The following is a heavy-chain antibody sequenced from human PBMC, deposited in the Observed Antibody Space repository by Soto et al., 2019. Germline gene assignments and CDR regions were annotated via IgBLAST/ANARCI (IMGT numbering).Heavy chain of an antibody. CDR1: GYRFTSYW. CDR2: ISPGDSDT. J-gene: IGHJ4*02. Sequence: PGESLKISCKGSGYRFTSYWIGWVRQMPGKGLEWMGIISPGDSDTRYSPSFQGQVTISADKSISTAYLQWSSLKASDTATYYCAKMGYCTSTSCYYYFDYWGQGTLVTVSS. CDR3: AKMGYCTSTSCYYYFDY. D-gene: IGHD2-2*01. V-gene: IGHV5-51*01.